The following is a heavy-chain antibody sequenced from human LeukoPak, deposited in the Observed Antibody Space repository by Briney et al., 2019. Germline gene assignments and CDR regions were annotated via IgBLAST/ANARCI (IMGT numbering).Heavy chain of an antibody. D-gene: IGHD3-9*01. CDR2: INPSGGST. J-gene: IGHJ6*02. CDR3: ARGSYDILTGYYYYGMDV. V-gene: IGHV1-46*01. Sequence: ASVKVSCKASGYTFTSYYMHWVRQAPGQGFEWMGIINPSGGSTSYAQKFQGRVTMTRDTSTSTVYMELSSLRSEDTAVYYCARGSYDILTGYYYYGMDVWGQGTTVTVSS. CDR1: GYTFTSYY.